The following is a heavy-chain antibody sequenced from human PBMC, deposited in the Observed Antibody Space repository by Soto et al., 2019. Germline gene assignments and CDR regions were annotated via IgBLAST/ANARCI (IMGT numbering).Heavy chain of an antibody. V-gene: IGHV3-15*07. CDR1: GFTFSDAY. J-gene: IGHJ4*02. CDR3: TTDVGDY. CDR2: IRTNTDGGTR. Sequence: EVPLVESGGGLVRPGGSLRLTCAASGFTFSDAYMNWVRQAPGRGLEWVGRIRTNTDGGTRDYAPPVKGRFTISRDDSRNTLFLQLTSLKTEDAAVYYCTTDVGDYWGQGTLVTVSS.